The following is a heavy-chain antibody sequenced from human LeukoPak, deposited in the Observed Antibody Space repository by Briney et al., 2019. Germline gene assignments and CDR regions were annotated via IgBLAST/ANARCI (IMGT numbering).Heavy chain of an antibody. CDR1: GGSISSGGYY. D-gene: IGHD4-17*01. CDR3: ARVWFGDDYGDPSSWFDP. V-gene: IGHV4-31*03. CDR2: IYYSGSN. J-gene: IGHJ5*02. Sequence: SETLSLTCTVSGGSISSGGYYWSWIRQHPGKGLEWIGYIYYSGSNYYNPSLKSRVTISVDTSKNQFSLKLSSVTAADTAVYYCARVWFGDDYGDPSSWFDPWGQGTLVTVSS.